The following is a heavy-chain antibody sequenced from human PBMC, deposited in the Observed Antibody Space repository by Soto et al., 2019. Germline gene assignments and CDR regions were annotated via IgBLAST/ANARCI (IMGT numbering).Heavy chain of an antibody. Sequence: QITLKESGPTLVKPTQTLTLTCTFSGFSLSTSGVGVGWIRQPPGKALEWLALIYWDDDKRYSPSLKSRLTITKDTSKNQVVLTMTNMDPGDTATYYCARRFMVRGVSEGGEIDYWGQGTLVTVSS. V-gene: IGHV2-5*02. J-gene: IGHJ4*02. D-gene: IGHD3-10*01. CDR1: GFSLSTSGVG. CDR2: IYWDDDK. CDR3: ARRFMVRGVSEGGEIDY.